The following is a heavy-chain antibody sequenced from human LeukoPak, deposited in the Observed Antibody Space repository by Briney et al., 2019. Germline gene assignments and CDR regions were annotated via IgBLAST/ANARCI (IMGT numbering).Heavy chain of an antibody. D-gene: IGHD2-2*01. CDR2: MNPNSGNT. J-gene: IGHJ6*02. Sequence: ASVKVSCKASGYTFTSYDINWARQATGQGLEWMGWMNPNSGNTGYAQKFQGRVTMTRNTSISTAYMELSSLRSEDTAVYYCAREKGYCSSTSCYGAGGMDVWGQGTTVTVSS. CDR3: AREKGYCSSTSCYGAGGMDV. V-gene: IGHV1-8*01. CDR1: GYTFTSYD.